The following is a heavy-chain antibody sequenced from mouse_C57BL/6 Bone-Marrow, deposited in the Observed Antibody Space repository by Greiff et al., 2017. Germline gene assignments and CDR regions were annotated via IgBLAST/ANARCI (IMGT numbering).Heavy chain of an antibody. CDR2: IYPRSGNT. J-gene: IGHJ1*03. D-gene: IGHD2-3*01. CDR1: GYTFTSYG. CDR3: ARRGWLLPWYFDV. V-gene: IGHV1-81*01. Sequence: QVQLQQSGAELARPGASVKLSCKASGYTFTSYGISWVKQRTGQGLEWIGEIYPRSGNTYYNEKFKGKATLTADKSSSTAYMELRSLTSEDSAVYFCARRGWLLPWYFDVWGTGTTVTVSS.